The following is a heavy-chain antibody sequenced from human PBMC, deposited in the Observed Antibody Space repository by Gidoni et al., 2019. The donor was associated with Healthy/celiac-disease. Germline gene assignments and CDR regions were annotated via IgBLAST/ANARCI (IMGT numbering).Heavy chain of an antibody. CDR2: INHSGST. CDR3: ARGRKDDFWSGYYDVGPSIDY. Sequence: QVQLQQWGAGLLKPSETLSLTCAVYGGSFSGYYWSWIRQPPGKGLEWIGEINHSGSTNYNPSLKSRVTISVDTSKNQFSLKLSSVTAADTAVYYCARGRKDDFWSGYYDVGPSIDYWGQGTLVTVSS. CDR1: GGSFSGYY. J-gene: IGHJ4*02. V-gene: IGHV4-34*01. D-gene: IGHD3-3*01.